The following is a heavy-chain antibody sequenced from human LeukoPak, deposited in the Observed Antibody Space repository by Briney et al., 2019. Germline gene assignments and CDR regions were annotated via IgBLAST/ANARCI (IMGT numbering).Heavy chain of an antibody. CDR3: ARGRTVTNDFDL. CDR1: GYTFTVYY. CDR2: FNPSGDTT. D-gene: IGHD4-17*01. Sequence: ASVKGSCKASGYTFTVYYIHWVRQAPGQGPEWVGIFNPSGDTTSYAQKFQGRVTMTRDTSTSTVYMELSSLRSEDTALYYCARGRTVTNDFDLWGRGTLVTVSS. V-gene: IGHV1-46*01. J-gene: IGHJ2*01.